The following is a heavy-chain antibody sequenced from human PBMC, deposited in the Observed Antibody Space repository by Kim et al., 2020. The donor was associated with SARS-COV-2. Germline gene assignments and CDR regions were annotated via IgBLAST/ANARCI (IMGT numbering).Heavy chain of an antibody. CDR1: GYTFTSYA. J-gene: IGHJ6*02. D-gene: IGHD2-2*01. CDR3: ARDLGTGTSSQGDYYYYYYGMDV. Sequence: ASVKVSCKASGYTFTSYAMNWVRQAPGQGLEWMGWINTNTGNPTYAQGFTGRFVFSLDTSVSTAYLQISSLKAEDTAVYYCARDLGTGTSSQGDYYYYYYGMDVWGQGTTVTVSS. CDR2: INTNTGNP. V-gene: IGHV7-4-1*02.